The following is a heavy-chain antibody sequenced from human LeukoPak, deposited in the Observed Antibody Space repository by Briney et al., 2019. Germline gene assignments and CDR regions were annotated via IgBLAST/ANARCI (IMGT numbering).Heavy chain of an antibody. V-gene: IGHV4-39*01. CDR3: ARAIVGATRGFDP. J-gene: IGHJ5*02. Sequence: PSETLSLTCTVSGGSITRSSYYWGWIRQPPGKGLERNGSIYYSGSTYYNPSLKTRVTISLNTSKNQFSLKLTSVTAAHPAMYHCARAIVGATRGFDPWGQGALVTVSS. CDR2: IYYSGST. D-gene: IGHD1-26*01. CDR1: GGSITRSSYY.